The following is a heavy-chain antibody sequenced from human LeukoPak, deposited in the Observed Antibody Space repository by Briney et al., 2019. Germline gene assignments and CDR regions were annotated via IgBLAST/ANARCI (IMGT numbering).Heavy chain of an antibody. D-gene: IGHD3-9*01. V-gene: IGHV3-7*03. J-gene: IGHJ2*01. CDR2: IKQDGSEK. CDR1: GFTFSSYW. CDR3: ARVRHVLRYFDWLLSNWYFDL. Sequence: GGSLRLSCAASGFTFSSYWMSWVRQAPGKGLEWVANIKQDGSEKYYVDSVKGRFTISRDNAKNSLYLQMNSLRAEDTAAYYCARVRHVLRYFDWLLSNWYFDLWGRGTLVTVSS.